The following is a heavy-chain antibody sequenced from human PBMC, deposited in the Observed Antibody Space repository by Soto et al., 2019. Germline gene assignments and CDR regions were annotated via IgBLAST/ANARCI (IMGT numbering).Heavy chain of an antibody. CDR1: GFTFSDYY. CDR3: ATGPRRLSD. Sequence: QVQLVESGGGLVKPGGSLRLSCAASGFTFSDYYMSWIRQAPGKGPESLSYISGSSSDTNYADSVRGRFTISRDNAKNSLYLQMNSLRAEDTAMYYCATGPRRLSDWGQGTLVIVSS. J-gene: IGHJ4*02. D-gene: IGHD3-3*01. CDR2: ISGSSSDT. V-gene: IGHV3-11*05.